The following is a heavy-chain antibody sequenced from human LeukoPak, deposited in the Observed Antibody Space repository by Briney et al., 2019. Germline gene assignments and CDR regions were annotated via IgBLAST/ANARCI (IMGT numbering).Heavy chain of an antibody. CDR3: ARERLYCSGGSCYRSFDC. D-gene: IGHD2-15*01. CDR2: IYSGGST. CDR1: GFTVSSNY. J-gene: IGHJ4*02. V-gene: IGHV3-53*01. Sequence: GGSLRLSCAASGFTVSSNYMSWVRQAPGKGLEWVSVIYSGGSTYYADSVKGRFTISRDNSKNTLYLQMNSLRAEDTAVYYCARERLYCSGGSCYRSFDCWGQGTLVTVSS.